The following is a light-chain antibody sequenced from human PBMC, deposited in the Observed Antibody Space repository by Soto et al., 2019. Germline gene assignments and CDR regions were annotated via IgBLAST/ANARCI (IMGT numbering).Light chain of an antibody. Sequence: EIVLTQSPGTLSLSPGERATLSCRASQSVSSSYLAWYQQKPGQAPRLLIYGTSSRATAIPDRFSGSGSGTDFTLTISRLEPEDFAVYYCQQYSSSSCTSGQGTKVDIK. CDR2: GTS. CDR3: QQYSSSSCT. CDR1: QSVSSSY. V-gene: IGKV3-20*01. J-gene: IGKJ1*01.